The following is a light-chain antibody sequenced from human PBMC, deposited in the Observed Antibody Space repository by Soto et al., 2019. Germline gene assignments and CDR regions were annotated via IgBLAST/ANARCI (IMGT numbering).Light chain of an antibody. J-gene: IGLJ1*01. CDR1: SSDVGGYNS. CDR3: SSYTSSSTLV. V-gene: IGLV2-14*01. Sequence: QSALTQPASVSGSPGQSITISCTGTSSDVGGYNSVSWCQQHPGKAPKLMIYEVSNRPSGVSNRFSGSKSGNTASLTISGLQAEDEADYYCSSYTSSSTLVFGTGTKLTVL. CDR2: EVS.